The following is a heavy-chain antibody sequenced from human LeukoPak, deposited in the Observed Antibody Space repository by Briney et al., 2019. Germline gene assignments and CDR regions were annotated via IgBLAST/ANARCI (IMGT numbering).Heavy chain of an antibody. CDR2: IYYSGST. D-gene: IGHD3-16*01. J-gene: IGHJ4*02. Sequence: SETLSLTCTVSGGSISSSSYYWGWIRQPPGKGLEWIGSIYYSGSTYYNPSLKSRVTISVDTSKNQFSLKLSSVTAADTAVYYCASQTWGSSGYWGQGTLVTVSS. V-gene: IGHV4-39*01. CDR3: ASQTWGSSGY. CDR1: GGSISSSSYY.